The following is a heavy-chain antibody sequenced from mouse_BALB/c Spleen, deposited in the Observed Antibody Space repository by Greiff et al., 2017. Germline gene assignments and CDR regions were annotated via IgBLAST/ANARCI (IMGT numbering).Heavy chain of an antibody. J-gene: IGHJ1*01. CDR2: IYPSDSYT. V-gene: IGHV1-69*02. CDR3: SSLDV. Sequence: QVQLQQPGAELVRPGASVKLSCKASGYTFTSYWINWVKQRPGQGLEWIGNIYPSDSYTNYNQKFKDKATLTVDKSSSTAYMQLSSPTSEDSAVYYCSSLDVWGAGTTVTVSS. CDR1: GYTFTSYW.